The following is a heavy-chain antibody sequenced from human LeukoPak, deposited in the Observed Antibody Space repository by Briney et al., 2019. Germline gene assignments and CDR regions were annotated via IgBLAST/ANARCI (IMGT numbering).Heavy chain of an antibody. CDR1: GYTFTSYD. CDR2: MNPNSGNT. Sequence: ASVKVSCKASGYTFTSYDINWVRQATGQGLEWMGWMNPNSGNTGYAQKFQGRVTITRNTSISTAYMELSSLRSEDTAVYYCARVGQWLGAFDFWGQGTMVTVSS. D-gene: IGHD3-22*01. CDR3: ARVGQWLGAFDF. V-gene: IGHV1-8*03. J-gene: IGHJ3*01.